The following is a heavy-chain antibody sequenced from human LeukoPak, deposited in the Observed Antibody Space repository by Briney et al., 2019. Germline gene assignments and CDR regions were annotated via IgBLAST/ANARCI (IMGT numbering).Heavy chain of an antibody. J-gene: IGHJ4*02. V-gene: IGHV3-23*01. D-gene: IGHD3-10*01. CDR2: ISGSGDST. Sequence: PGGSLRLSCAASGFTFSTYAMSWDRQAPGKGLEWVSGISGSGDSTYYADSVKGRFTISRDNPKKTLYLLMNSLRAEDTAVYYCAKGSPSLHYNGSGSVDYWRQGSLVTVSS. CDR1: GFTFSTYA. CDR3: AKGSPSLHYNGSGSVDY.